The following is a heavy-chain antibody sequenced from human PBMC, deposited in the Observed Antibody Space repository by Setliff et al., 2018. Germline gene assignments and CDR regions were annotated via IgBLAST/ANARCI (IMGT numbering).Heavy chain of an antibody. CDR2: IRGKVYGGTT. D-gene: IGHD1-26*01. CDR1: GFTFGDYP. J-gene: IGHJ3*02. Sequence: HPGGSLRLSCTASGFTFGDYPMSWVRQAPGKGLEWVGFIRGKVYGGTTEYAASVKGRFTISRDDSKSIAYLQMNSLKIEDTAVYYCTRDHEGGSFYHVAFDIWGQGTMVTVSS. CDR3: TRDHEGGSFYHVAFDI. V-gene: IGHV3-49*04.